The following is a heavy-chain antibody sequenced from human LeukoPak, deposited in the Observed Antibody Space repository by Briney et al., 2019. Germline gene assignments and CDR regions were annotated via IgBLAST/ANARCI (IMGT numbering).Heavy chain of an antibody. J-gene: IGHJ4*02. D-gene: IGHD1-26*01. V-gene: IGHV3-21*01. Sequence: PGGSLRLSCAAPGFTFSSYSMNWVRQAPGKGLEWVSSISSSSSYIYYADSVKGRFTISRDNAKNSLYLQMNSLRAEDTAVYYCARSEYSGSYSPFDYWGQGTLVTVSS. CDR3: ARSEYSGSYSPFDY. CDR1: GFTFSSYS. CDR2: ISSSSSYI.